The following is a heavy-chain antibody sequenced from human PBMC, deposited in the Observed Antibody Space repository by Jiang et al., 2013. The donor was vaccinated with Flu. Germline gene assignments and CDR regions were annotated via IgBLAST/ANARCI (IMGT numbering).Heavy chain of an antibody. Sequence: GSGLVKPSETLSLTCTVSGGSISSSSYYWGWIRQPPGKGLEWIGSIYYSGSTYYNPSLKSRVTISVDTSKNQFSLKLSSVTAADTAVYYCARHLFQYSSSSLASSPRGNWFDPWGQGTLVTVSS. D-gene: IGHD6-6*01. CDR3: ARHLFQYSSSSLASSPRGNWFDP. CDR2: IYYSGST. V-gene: IGHV4-39*01. CDR1: GGSISSSSYY. J-gene: IGHJ5*02.